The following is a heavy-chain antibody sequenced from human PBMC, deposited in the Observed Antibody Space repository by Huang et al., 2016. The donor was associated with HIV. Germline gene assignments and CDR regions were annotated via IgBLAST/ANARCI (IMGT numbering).Heavy chain of an antibody. Sequence: QVQLVQSGAEVRKPGASVKVSCRASGHTFTTYYMHWVRQAPGQGLEWMGTIDPSGVRTTYAEKFQGRSTMTRDTSTGIVYMDLSSLGSEDMAVYYCASSQRLGTENFLDPWGQGTLVTVSS. D-gene: IGHD1-1*01. CDR1: GHTFTTYY. J-gene: IGHJ5*02. CDR3: ASSQRLGTENFLDP. V-gene: IGHV1-46*01. CDR2: IDPSGVRT.